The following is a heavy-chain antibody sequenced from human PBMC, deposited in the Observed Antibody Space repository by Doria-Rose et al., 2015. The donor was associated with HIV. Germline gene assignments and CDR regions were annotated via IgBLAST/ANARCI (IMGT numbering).Heavy chain of an antibody. Sequence: QVQLQESGPGLVKPSQTLSLTCTVSGGSISSGDYYWSWIRQPPGKGLEWIGDIYYSGSPYYNPSLKSRVTISVDTSKNQFSLKLSSVTAADTAVYYCATGVGGSGSYSIGYYYGMDVWCQGTTVTVSS. D-gene: IGHD3-10*01. V-gene: IGHV4-30-4*08. CDR1: GGSISSGDYY. CDR2: IYYSGSP. J-gene: IGHJ6*02. CDR3: ATGVGGSGSYSIGYYYGMDV.